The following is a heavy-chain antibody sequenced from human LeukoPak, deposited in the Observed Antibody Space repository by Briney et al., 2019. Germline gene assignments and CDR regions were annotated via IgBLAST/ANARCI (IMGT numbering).Heavy chain of an antibody. D-gene: IGHD3-22*01. Sequence: SVKVSCKASGGTFSSYAISWVRQAPGQGLEWMGRIIPILGIANYAQKFQGRVTITADKSTSTAYMELSSLRSEDTAVYYCASHKGYYDSSGYTFDYWGQGALVTVSS. J-gene: IGHJ4*02. CDR2: IIPILGIA. CDR3: ASHKGYYDSSGYTFDY. CDR1: GGTFSSYA. V-gene: IGHV1-69*04.